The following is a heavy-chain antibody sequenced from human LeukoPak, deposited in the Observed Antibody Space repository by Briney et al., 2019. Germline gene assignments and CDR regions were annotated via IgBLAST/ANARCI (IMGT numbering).Heavy chain of an antibody. CDR1: GFTFSSYS. V-gene: IGHV3-21*01. CDR2: ISSSSSYI. J-gene: IGHJ5*02. Sequence: GGSLRLSCAASGFTFSSYSMNWVRQAPGKGLEWVSSISSSSSYIYYADSVKGRFTISRDNAKNSLYLQMNSLRAEDTAVYYCARGAIRFLEWVRSRNWFDPWGQGTLVTVSS. D-gene: IGHD3-3*01. CDR3: ARGAIRFLEWVRSRNWFDP.